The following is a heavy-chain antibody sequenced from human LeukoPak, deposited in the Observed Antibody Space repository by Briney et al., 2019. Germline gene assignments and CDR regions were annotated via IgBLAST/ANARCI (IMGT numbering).Heavy chain of an antibody. CDR3: ARAAAGPPYYYYYMDV. D-gene: IGHD6-13*01. CDR2: IYPGDSDI. Sequence: GESLKISCKGSGYSFTSYWIGWVRQMPGKGLEWMGIIYPGDSDIRYSPSFQGQVTISADKSISTAYLQWSSLRASDTAMYYCARAAAGPPYYYYYMDVWGKGTTVTVSS. V-gene: IGHV5-51*01. CDR1: GYSFTSYW. J-gene: IGHJ6*03.